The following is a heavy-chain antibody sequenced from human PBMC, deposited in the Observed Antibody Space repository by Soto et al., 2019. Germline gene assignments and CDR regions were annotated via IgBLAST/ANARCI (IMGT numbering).Heavy chain of an antibody. CDR2: IMPFFGSV. CDR1: GLTFSSST. Sequence: QVHLVQSGAEVKKPGSSVKGSCKASGLTFSSSTLTWVRQAPGQGPEWMGGIMPFFGSVDYAQKLQDRVTITADVSTTTTSMELRSLRSEDTAVYYCARGHQYGGNSDAFEFWGQGTVVTVSS. V-gene: IGHV1-69*12. D-gene: IGHD2-21*02. J-gene: IGHJ3*01. CDR3: ARGHQYGGNSDAFEF.